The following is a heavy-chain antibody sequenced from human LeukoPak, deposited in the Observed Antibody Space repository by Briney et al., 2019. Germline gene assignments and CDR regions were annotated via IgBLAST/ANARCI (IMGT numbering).Heavy chain of an antibody. CDR1: GGSFSGYN. V-gene: IGHV4-34*01. CDR2: INHSGST. Sequence: SETLSLTCAVSGGSFSGYNWTWIRQPPGKGLEWIGEINHSGSTNYIPSLKSRVTISVDTSKNQFSLKLSSLTAADTAVYYCARDGGSGRQFDSWGQGTLVTVSS. CDR3: ARDGGSGRQFDS. J-gene: IGHJ4*02. D-gene: IGHD3-10*01.